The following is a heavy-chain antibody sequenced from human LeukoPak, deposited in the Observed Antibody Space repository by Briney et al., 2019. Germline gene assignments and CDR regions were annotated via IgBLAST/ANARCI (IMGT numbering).Heavy chain of an antibody. J-gene: IGHJ4*02. CDR2: IYDSGST. CDR1: GGSISSYY. V-gene: IGHV4-59*04. Sequence: SETLSLTCTVSGGSISSYYWSWIRQPPGKGLEWIGYIYDSGSTYNASLQSRVTISIDTSKNQFSLRLNSVTAADTAMYYCAKSDGYGLIDYWGQGTLVTVSS. CDR3: AKSDGYGLIDY. D-gene: IGHD2-21*02.